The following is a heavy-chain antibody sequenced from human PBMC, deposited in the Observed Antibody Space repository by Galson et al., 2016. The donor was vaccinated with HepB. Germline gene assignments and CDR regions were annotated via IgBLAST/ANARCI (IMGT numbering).Heavy chain of an antibody. CDR2: ISSKANSYAT. V-gene: IGHV3-73*01. CDR1: GFTFSGSA. J-gene: IGHJ6*02. Sequence: SLRLSCAASGFTFSGSAMHWVRQASGKGLEWVGRISSKANSYATAYAASAKCRFTISRDDSKNTEYLQMNSLKTEDNAVYYCTRPARDYGDYGVYYYGMDVWGQGTTVTVSS. D-gene: IGHD4-17*01. CDR3: TRPARDYGDYGVYYYGMDV.